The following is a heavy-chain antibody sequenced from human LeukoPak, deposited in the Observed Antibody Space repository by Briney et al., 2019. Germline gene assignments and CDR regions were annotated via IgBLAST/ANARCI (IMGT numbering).Heavy chain of an antibody. CDR2: INSDGSRT. Sequence: GGSLRLSCAASGFTFSSYWMHWVRQAPGKGLMWVSRINSDGSRTNYADSVRGRFTISRDNAKNSLYLQMNSLRAEDTAVYYCARDDILTVFDYWGQGTLVTVSS. D-gene: IGHD3-9*01. CDR1: GFTFSSYW. CDR3: ARDDILTVFDY. V-gene: IGHV3-74*01. J-gene: IGHJ4*02.